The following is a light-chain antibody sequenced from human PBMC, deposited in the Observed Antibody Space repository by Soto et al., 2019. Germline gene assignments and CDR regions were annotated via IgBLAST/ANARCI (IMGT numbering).Light chain of an antibody. CDR2: QDN. CDR1: RLGNKY. J-gene: IGLJ1*01. Sequence: SSELTQPPSVSVSPGQTASITCSGDRLGNKYVCWYRPKPGQSPVLVIYQDNKRPSGIPERFSGSNSGNTATLTISGTQAMDEADYYCQAWDTSADSVFGIGTKVTVL. CDR3: QAWDTSADSV. V-gene: IGLV3-1*01.